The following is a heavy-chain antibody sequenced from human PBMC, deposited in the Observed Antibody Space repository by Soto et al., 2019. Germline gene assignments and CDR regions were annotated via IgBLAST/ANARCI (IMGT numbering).Heavy chain of an antibody. Sequence: GASVTVSCKASVYTFTSYGISWVRQAPGQGLEWMGWISAYNGNTNYAQKLQGRVTMTTDTSTSTAYMELRSLRSDDTAVYYCARDPEVGSNYGMDVWGQGTTVTVSS. J-gene: IGHJ6*02. CDR3: ARDPEVGSNYGMDV. D-gene: IGHD1-26*01. CDR2: ISAYNGNT. CDR1: VYTFTSYG. V-gene: IGHV1-18*01.